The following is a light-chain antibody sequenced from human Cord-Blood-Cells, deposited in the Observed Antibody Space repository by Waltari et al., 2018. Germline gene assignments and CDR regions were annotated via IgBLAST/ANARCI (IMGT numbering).Light chain of an antibody. CDR1: QDISKY. V-gene: IGKV1-33*01. CDR3: QQYDNLPLT. CDR2: DAS. J-gene: IGKJ4*01. Sequence: DILMTHSSSFLSASVGDRVTITCQASQDISKYLNWYQQKPGKAPKLLIYDASNLETGVPSRFSGSGSGTDFTFTISSLQPEDIATYFCQQYDNLPLTVGGGTKVEIK.